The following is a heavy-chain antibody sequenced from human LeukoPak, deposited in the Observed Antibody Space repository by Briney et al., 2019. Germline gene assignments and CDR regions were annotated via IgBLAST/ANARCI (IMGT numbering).Heavy chain of an antibody. D-gene: IGHD6-6*01. CDR1: GSPFTGYL. CDR3: ARPSSRGIAARPFDY. Sequence: GASPQISRQGSGSPFTGYLIGWVRALPGKGLGWMWIIFPGDSDSRYSPSFQGQVTISADKSICTTYLQWTSLKASDTGMYYCARPSSRGIAARPFDYWGQGTLVTVSS. J-gene: IGHJ4*02. V-gene: IGHV5-51*01. CDR2: IFPGDSDS.